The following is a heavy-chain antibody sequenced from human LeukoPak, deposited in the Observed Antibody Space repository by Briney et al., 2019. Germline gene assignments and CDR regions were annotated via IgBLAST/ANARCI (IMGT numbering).Heavy chain of an antibody. J-gene: IGHJ4*02. CDR2: ISYDGSNK. CDR1: GFTFSGYA. V-gene: IGHV3-30*01. D-gene: IGHD2-2*01. CDR3: AREAPLLGYCSSTSCPFDY. Sequence: GGSLRLSCAASGFTFSGYAMHWVRQAPGKGLEWVAVISYDGSNKYYADSVKGRFTISRDNSKNTLYLQMNSLRAEDAAVYYCAREAPLLGYCSSTSCPFDYWGQGTLVTVSS.